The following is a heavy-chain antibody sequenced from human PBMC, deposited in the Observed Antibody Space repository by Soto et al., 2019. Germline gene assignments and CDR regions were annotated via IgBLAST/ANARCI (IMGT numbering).Heavy chain of an antibody. Sequence: GGSLRLSCAASGFTFSSYSMNWVRQAPGKGLEWVSSISSSSSYIYYADSVKGRFTISRDNAKNSLYLQMNSLRAEDTAVYYCARDSTGRDFWSGPRGPYYFDYWGQGTLVTVSS. V-gene: IGHV3-21*01. D-gene: IGHD3-3*01. J-gene: IGHJ4*02. CDR1: GFTFSSYS. CDR2: ISSSSSYI. CDR3: ARDSTGRDFWSGPRGPYYFDY.